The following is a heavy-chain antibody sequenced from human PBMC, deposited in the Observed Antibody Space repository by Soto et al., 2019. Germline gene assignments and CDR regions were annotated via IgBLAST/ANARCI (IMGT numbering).Heavy chain of an antibody. CDR3: ARDHIQDLENIFDY. Sequence: PGGSLRLSCTASGFTFNNFVMSWVRQAPGRGLEWVSAISGSGISTFYADSVKGRFIISRDNSKNTLYLQLNSLKAEDTAVYFCARDHIQDLENIFDYWGQGTLVTVSS. D-gene: IGHD3-3*01. J-gene: IGHJ4*02. V-gene: IGHV3-23*01. CDR2: ISGSGIST. CDR1: GFTFNNFV.